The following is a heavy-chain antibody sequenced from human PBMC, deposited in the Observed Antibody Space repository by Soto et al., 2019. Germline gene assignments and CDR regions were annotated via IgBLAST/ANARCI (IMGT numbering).Heavy chain of an antibody. CDR3: ARYIYGQGFQA. J-gene: IGHJ5*02. Sequence: QVQLVQPGAEVRKPGASVKVSCKASGDIFTNFDFNWVRQATGQGLEWIGWMRANSGDTGHDQKFQGRVRMPRDTSMSTAYMELSSLRAEDTAVYYCARYIYGQGFQAWGQGTLVFVSS. CDR2: MRANSGDT. V-gene: IGHV1-8*01. D-gene: IGHD3-3*02. CDR1: GDIFTNFD.